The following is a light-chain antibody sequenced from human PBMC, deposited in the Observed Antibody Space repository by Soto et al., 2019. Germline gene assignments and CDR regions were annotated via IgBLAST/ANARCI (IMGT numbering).Light chain of an antibody. J-gene: IGKJ1*01. CDR2: GAS. CDR3: HNNDTSAHSWT. CDR1: QSVSY. V-gene: IGKV3-20*01. Sequence: ETVLTQSPGTLSLSPGERVTLSCRASQSVSYLAWYQQKPGQVPGLLIYGASSRTTAIPDRFSGSRSVTDLILTIPRLDPEESVVYYCHNNDTSAHSWTFGQGTKV.